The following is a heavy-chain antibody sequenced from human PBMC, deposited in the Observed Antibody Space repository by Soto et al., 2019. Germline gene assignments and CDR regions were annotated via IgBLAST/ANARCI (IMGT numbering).Heavy chain of an antibody. D-gene: IGHD6-6*01. CDR3: ARDIGIAARFFDY. CDR1: GYTFTSYY. Sequence: QVQLVQAGAEVKKPGASVKVSCKASGYTFTSYYMHWVRQAPGQGLEWMGIINPSGGSTSYAQKFQGRVTMTRDTSTSTVYMELCSLRSEDTALYYCARDIGIAARFFDYWGQVTLVTVSS. J-gene: IGHJ4*02. CDR2: INPSGGST. V-gene: IGHV1-46*01.